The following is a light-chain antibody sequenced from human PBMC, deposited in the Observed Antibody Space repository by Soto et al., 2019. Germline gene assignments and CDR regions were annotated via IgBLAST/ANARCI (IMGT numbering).Light chain of an antibody. CDR3: QSYDSSLSGYVI. Sequence: QSVLTQPPSVSGVPGQRVTISCTGSSSNIGTPYDVHWYQQLPGTAPKLLIYGNSNRPSGVPDRFSGSKSGTSASLAITGLQAEDEADYYCQSYDSSLSGYVIFGGGTKVTVL. V-gene: IGLV1-40*01. J-gene: IGLJ2*01. CDR1: SSNIGTPYD. CDR2: GNS.